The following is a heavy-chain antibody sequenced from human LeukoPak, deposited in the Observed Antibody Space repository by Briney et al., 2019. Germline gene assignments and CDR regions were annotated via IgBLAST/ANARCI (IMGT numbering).Heavy chain of an antibody. J-gene: IGHJ3*02. V-gene: IGHV4-61*02. CDR3: ARRPAAYCGGDCYSGAFDI. D-gene: IGHD2-21*01. CDR1: GGSISSGSYY. CDR2: IYTSGST. Sequence: SETLSLTCTVSGGSISSGSYYWSWIRQPAGKGLEWIGRIYTSGSTNYNPSLKSRVTISVDTSKNQFSLKLSSVTAADTAVYYCARRPAAYCGGDCYSGAFDIWGQGTMVTVSS.